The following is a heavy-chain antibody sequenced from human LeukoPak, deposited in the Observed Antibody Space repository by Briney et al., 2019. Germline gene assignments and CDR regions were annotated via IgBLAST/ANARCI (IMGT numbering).Heavy chain of an antibody. CDR2: MNPNSGGT. Sequence: ASVKVSCKASGYTFTDYYIHWVRQAPGQGLEWMGWMNPNSGGTDYAQKFQGRATMTRDTSVSTAYMEISGLTGDDTAVYYCAGGKYYNDGDDPWGQGTLVTVSS. D-gene: IGHD1-1*01. J-gene: IGHJ5*02. CDR3: AGGKYYNDGDDP. CDR1: GYTFTDYY. V-gene: IGHV1-2*02.